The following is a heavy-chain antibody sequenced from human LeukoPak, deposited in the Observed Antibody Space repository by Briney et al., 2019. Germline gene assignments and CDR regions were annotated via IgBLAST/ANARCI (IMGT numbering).Heavy chain of an antibody. V-gene: IGHV4-59*01. D-gene: IGHD3-3*01. J-gene: IGHJ4*02. CDR3: ARAPTIFGVAHEI. CDR1: GGSISSYY. Sequence: SETLSLTCTVSGGSISSYYWSWLRQPPGKGLEWIGYIYYSGSTNYNPSLKSRVTISVDTSKNQFSLKLSSVTAADTAVYYCARAPTIFGVAHEIWGQGTLVTVSS. CDR2: IYYSGST.